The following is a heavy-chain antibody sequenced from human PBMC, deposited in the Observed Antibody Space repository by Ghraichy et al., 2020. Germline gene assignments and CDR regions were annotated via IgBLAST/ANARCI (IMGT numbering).Heavy chain of an antibody. CDR2: INHSGST. D-gene: IGHD3-10*01. J-gene: IGHJ5*02. CDR1: GGSFSGYY. Sequence: SETLSLTCAVYGGSFSGYYWSWIRQPPGKGLEWIGEINHSGSTNYNPSLKSRVTISVDTSKNQFSLKLSSVTAADTAVYYCAREGPAMVRGVITHNGFDPWGQGTLVTVSS. CDR3: AREGPAMVRGVITHNGFDP. V-gene: IGHV4-34*01.